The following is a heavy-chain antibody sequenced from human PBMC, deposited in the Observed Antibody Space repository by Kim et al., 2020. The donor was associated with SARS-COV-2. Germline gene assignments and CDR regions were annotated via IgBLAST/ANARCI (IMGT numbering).Heavy chain of an antibody. J-gene: IGHJ3*02. V-gene: IGHV3-74*01. D-gene: IGHD4-17*01. CDR1: GFTFSIYR. CDR3: TRDKDGLGI. Sequence: GGSLRLSCEASGFTFSIYRMHWVRQGPGKGLVWVSLINSDGSTNYADSVRGRFTISRDNAKNTVYLEMNSLRGEDTDVYYCTRDKDGLGIWGKGTKVTV. CDR2: INSDGST.